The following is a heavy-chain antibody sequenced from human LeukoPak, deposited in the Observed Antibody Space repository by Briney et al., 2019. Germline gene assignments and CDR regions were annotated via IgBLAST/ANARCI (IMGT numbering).Heavy chain of an antibody. V-gene: IGHV4-59*01. D-gene: IGHD3-22*01. J-gene: IGHJ4*02. CDR2: IYDSGST. Sequence: MTSETLSLTCTVSGGSISSYYWSWIRQPPGKGLEWIGYIYDSGSTNYNPSLKSRVTISVDTSKDQLSLKLSSVTAADTAVFYCARHRTYYYDRGIDYWGQGTLVTVSS. CDR3: ARHRTYYYDRGIDY. CDR1: GGSISSYY.